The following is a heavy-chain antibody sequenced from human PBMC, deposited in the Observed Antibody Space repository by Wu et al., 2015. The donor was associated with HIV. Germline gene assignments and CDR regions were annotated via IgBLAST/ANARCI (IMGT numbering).Heavy chain of an antibody. CDR3: ARAGGFCSGTSCLDL. J-gene: IGHJ5*02. CDR1: AYSFIDYY. Sequence: QVQLVQVWGVRVKRPGASVRISCKASAYSFIDYYIHWVRQVPGHGLEWMGIINPSSGSTSYAERFKGRLTMTRDTSTATVYMEVSSLRSEDTAGYSCARAGGFCSGTSCLDLWGQGTLVTV. CDR2: INPSSGST. D-gene: IGHD2-2*03. V-gene: IGHV1-46*01.